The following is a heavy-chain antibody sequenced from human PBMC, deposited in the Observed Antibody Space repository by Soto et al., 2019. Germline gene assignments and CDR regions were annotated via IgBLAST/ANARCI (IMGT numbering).Heavy chain of an antibody. V-gene: IGHV1-69*02. J-gene: IGHJ6*02. CDR2: IIPILGIA. CDR1: GGTFSSYT. Sequence: SVKVSCKASGGTFSSYTISWVRQAPGQGLEWMGRIIPILGIANYAQKFQGRVTITADKSTSTAYMELSSLRSEDTAVYYCASPPTRHIAAAGPDYYYYGMDVWGQGTTVTVSS. D-gene: IGHD6-25*01. CDR3: ASPPTRHIAAAGPDYYYYGMDV.